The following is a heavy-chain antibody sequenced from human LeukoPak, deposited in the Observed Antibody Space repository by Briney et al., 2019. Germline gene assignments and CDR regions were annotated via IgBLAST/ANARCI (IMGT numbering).Heavy chain of an antibody. CDR1: GGIFSSYA. Sequence: SVKVSCKASGGIFSSYAISWVRQAPGQGLEWMGGIIPIFGTANYAQKFQGRVTITADESTSTAYMELSSLRSEDTAVYYCARDLPPGRYYFDYWGQGTLVTVSS. J-gene: IGHJ4*02. CDR2: IIPIFGTA. V-gene: IGHV1-69*13. D-gene: IGHD3-16*02. CDR3: ARDLPPGRYYFDY.